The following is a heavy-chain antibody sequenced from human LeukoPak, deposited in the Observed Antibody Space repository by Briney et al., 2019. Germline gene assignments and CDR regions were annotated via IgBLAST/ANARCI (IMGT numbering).Heavy chain of an antibody. CDR1: GFTVSSNY. D-gene: IGHD6-6*01. Sequence: GGSLRLSCAASGFTVSSNYMSWVRQAPGKGLEWVSVIYSGGSTYYVDSVKGRFTISRDKSKNTLYLQMNSLRAEDTAVYYCARDRSSSPPYYYYYMDVWGKGTTFTVSS. CDR2: IYSGGST. V-gene: IGHV3-53*01. CDR3: ARDRSSSPPYYYYYMDV. J-gene: IGHJ6*03.